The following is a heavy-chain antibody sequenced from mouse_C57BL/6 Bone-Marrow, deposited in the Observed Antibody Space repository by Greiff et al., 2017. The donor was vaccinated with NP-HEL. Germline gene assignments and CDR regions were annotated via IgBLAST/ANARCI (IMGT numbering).Heavy chain of an antibody. Sequence: EVKVEESGEGLVKPGRSLKLSCAASGFTFSSYAMSWVRQTPEKRLEWVAYISSGGDYIYYADTVKGRFTISRDNARNTLYLQMSSLKSEDTAMYYCTREGFDYDVGGYYAMDYWGQGTSVTVSS. D-gene: IGHD2-4*01. V-gene: IGHV5-9-1*02. CDR3: TREGFDYDVGGYYAMDY. CDR1: GFTFSSYA. CDR2: ISSGGDYI. J-gene: IGHJ4*01.